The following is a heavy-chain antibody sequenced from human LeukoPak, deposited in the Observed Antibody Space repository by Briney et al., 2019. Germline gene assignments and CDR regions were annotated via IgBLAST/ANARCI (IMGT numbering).Heavy chain of an antibody. D-gene: IGHD6-19*01. CDR2: IYYSGST. CDR1: GGSISSYY. V-gene: IGHV4-59*08. J-gene: IGHJ5*02. CDR3: ARQPVSAVAGGEKLWFDP. Sequence: PSETLSLTCTVSGGSISSYYWSWIRQPPGKGLEWIGYIYYSGSTNYNPSLKSRVTISVDTSKNQFSLKLSSVTAADTAVYYCARQPVSAVAGGEKLWFDPWGQGTLVTVSS.